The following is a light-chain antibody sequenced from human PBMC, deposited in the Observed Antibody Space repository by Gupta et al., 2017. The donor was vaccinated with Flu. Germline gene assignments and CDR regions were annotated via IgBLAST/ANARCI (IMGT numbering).Light chain of an antibody. CDR2: EDR. V-gene: IGLV3-10*01. Sequence: SCELTPLPSVSVSPGQSDRITVAGDELSNKYAYWYQQKSGQAPRLLIYEDRKRPPGIPERISGSSSGTTATLTISGAHVEDEADYYCYSTDTTTLHRVFGGGTKLTVL. CDR1: ELSNKY. CDR3: YSTDTTTLHRV. J-gene: IGLJ2*01.